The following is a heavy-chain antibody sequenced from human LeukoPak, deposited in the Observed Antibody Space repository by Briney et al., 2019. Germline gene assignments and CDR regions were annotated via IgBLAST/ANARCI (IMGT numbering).Heavy chain of an antibody. J-gene: IGHJ4*02. Sequence: GESLKISCKGSGYSFTSYWIGWVRQMPGKGLEWMGIIYPGDSDTRYSPPFQGQVTISADKSISTAYLQWSSLKASDTAMYYCARHFVPGIAAAAIDYWGQGTLVTVSS. CDR3: ARHFVPGIAAAAIDY. CDR1: GYSFTSYW. D-gene: IGHD6-13*01. CDR2: IYPGDSDT. V-gene: IGHV5-51*01.